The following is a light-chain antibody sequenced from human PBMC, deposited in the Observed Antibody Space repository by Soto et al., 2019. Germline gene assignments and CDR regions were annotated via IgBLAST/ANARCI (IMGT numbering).Light chain of an antibody. CDR2: EVS. CDR1: SSDVGGYNY. V-gene: IGLV2-14*01. CDR3: SSYTSSSTPYV. J-gene: IGLJ1*01. Sequence: QSALTQPASVSGSPGQSITISCTGTSSDVGGYNYVSWYQQHPGKAPKLMIYEVSNRPSGVSNRFSGSKSGNTASLTISGLQAEDEADYYCSSYTSSSTPYVFGTRTKLT.